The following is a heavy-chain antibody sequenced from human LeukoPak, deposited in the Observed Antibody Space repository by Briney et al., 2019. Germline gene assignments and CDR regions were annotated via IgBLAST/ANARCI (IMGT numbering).Heavy chain of an antibody. V-gene: IGHV1-69*13. Sequence: ASVKVSCKASGYTFTSYAISWVRQAPGQGLEWMGGIIPIFGTANYAQKFQGRVTITADESTSTAYMELSSLRSEDTAVYYCAGLYDSSGYYYAYWGQGTLVTVSS. CDR1: GYTFTSYA. J-gene: IGHJ4*02. D-gene: IGHD3-22*01. CDR3: AGLYDSSGYYYAY. CDR2: IIPIFGTA.